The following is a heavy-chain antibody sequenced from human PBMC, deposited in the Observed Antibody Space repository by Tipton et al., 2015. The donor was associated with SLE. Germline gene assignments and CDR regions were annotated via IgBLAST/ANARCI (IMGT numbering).Heavy chain of an antibody. V-gene: IGHV4-34*01. J-gene: IGHJ6*03. CDR3: ARGGGGIVVVPAALGYMDV. D-gene: IGHD2-2*01. Sequence: TLSLTCAVYGGPFSGYYWSWIRQPPGKGLEWIGEINHSGSTNYNPSLKSRVTISVDTSKNQFSLKLSSVTAADTAVYYCARGGGGIVVVPAALGYMDVWGKGTTVTVSS. CDR2: INHSGST. CDR1: GGPFSGYY.